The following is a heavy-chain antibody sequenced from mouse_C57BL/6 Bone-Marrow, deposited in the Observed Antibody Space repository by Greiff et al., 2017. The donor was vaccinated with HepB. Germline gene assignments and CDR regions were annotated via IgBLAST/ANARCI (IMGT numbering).Heavy chain of an antibody. CDR2: ISSGSSTI. Sequence: EVKLMESGGGLVKPGGSLKLSCAASGFTFSDYGMHWVLQAPEKGLEWVAYISSGSSTIYYADTVKGRFTISRDNAKNTLFLQMTSLRSEDTAMYYCARGLPAWFAYWGQGTLVTVSA. D-gene: IGHD2-4*01. V-gene: IGHV5-17*01. CDR3: ARGLPAWFAY. J-gene: IGHJ3*01. CDR1: GFTFSDYG.